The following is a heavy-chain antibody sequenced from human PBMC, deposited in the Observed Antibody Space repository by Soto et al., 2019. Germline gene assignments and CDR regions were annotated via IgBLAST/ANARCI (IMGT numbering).Heavy chain of an antibody. CDR2: IYTSGST. J-gene: IGHJ5*02. CDR3: ARGDLSWSGYYVGWFDP. CDR1: GGSISSYY. Sequence: SETLSLTCTVSGGSISSYYWSWIRQPAGKGLEWIGRIYTSGSTNYNPSLKSRVTMSVDTSKNQFSLKLSSVTAADTAVYYCARGDLSWSGYYVGWFDPWCQGPLVSVAS. D-gene: IGHD3-3*01. V-gene: IGHV4-4*07.